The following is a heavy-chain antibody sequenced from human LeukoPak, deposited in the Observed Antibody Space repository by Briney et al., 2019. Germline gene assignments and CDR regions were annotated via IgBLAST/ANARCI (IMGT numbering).Heavy chain of an antibody. J-gene: IGHJ4*02. D-gene: IGHD1-26*01. CDR3: ARSRGGATQAGLDY. CDR2: MNPNSGNT. V-gene: IGHV1-8*02. CDR1: GYTFTSYD. Sequence: ASVKVSCKASGYTFTSYDINWVRQAIGQGLEWIGWMNPNSGNTGYAQKFQGRVTMTRNTSISTAYMELSSLRSEDTAVYYCARSRGGATQAGLDYGGRGTRVTVSS.